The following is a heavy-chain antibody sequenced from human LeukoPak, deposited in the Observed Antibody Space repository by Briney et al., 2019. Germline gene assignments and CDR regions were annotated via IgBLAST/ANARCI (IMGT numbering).Heavy chain of an antibody. V-gene: IGHV3-11*01. Sequence: GGSLRLSCAASGFTFSDYYMTWIRQAPGQGLEWISYVSGSDENKYYAGSVRGRFAISRDNAEKSLFLQMSNVRAEDTAVYYCARAGLGGHYIDYWGQGTLVTVSS. CDR3: ARAGLGGHYIDY. CDR2: VSGSDENK. J-gene: IGHJ4*02. D-gene: IGHD2-15*01. CDR1: GFTFSDYY.